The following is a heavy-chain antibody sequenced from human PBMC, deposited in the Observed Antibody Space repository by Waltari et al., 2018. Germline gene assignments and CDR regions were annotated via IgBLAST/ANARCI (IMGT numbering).Heavy chain of an antibody. D-gene: IGHD5-18*01. CDR3: AKARDTAMVNSFDY. V-gene: IGHV3-9*01. CDR2: ISWNSGSR. J-gene: IGHJ4*02. Sequence: EVQLVESGGGLVQPGRSLRLSCAASGFTFADYAMPWVRHAAGKGLEGVPGISWNSGSRGYADSVKGRFTISRDNAKNSLYLQMNSLRAEDTALYYCAKARDTAMVNSFDYWGQGTLVTVSS. CDR1: GFTFADYA.